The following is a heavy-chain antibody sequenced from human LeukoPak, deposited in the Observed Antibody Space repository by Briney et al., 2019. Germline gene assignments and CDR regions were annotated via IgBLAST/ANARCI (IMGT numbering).Heavy chain of an antibody. D-gene: IGHD6-19*01. Sequence: GGSLRLSCAASGFTVSSSYMSWVRQAPGKGLEWVSVIYSGGSTYYADSVKGRFTISRGNSKNTVYLQMNSLRAEDTAVYYCARDRLYYFDDWGQGTLVTVSS. CDR3: ARDRLYYFDD. CDR1: GFTVSSSY. J-gene: IGHJ4*02. V-gene: IGHV3-53*01. CDR2: IYSGGST.